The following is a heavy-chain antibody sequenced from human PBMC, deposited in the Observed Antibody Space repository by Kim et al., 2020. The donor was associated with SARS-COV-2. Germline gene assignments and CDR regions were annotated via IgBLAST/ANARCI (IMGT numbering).Heavy chain of an antibody. V-gene: IGHV3-66*01. J-gene: IGHJ4*01. CDR3: SRGRSFSDILTGYYNYYF. Sequence: GGSLRLSCAASGFTVSSNYMSWVRQAPGKGLEWVSVIYSGGSTYYADSVKGRFTISRDNSKNTQYLHMNSLRAEDTAVYYCSRGRSFSDILTGYYNYYF. CDR2: IYSGGST. CDR1: GFTVSSNY. D-gene: IGHD3-9*01.